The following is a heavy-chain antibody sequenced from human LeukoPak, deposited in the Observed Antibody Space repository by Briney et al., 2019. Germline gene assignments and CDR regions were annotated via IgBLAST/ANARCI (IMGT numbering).Heavy chain of an antibody. J-gene: IGHJ4*02. V-gene: IGHV3-30*03. CDR1: GFTFSSYG. Sequence: GGSLRLSCAASGFTFSSYGMHWVRQAPGKGLEWVAVISYDGSNKYYADSVKGRFTISRDNSKNTLYLQMNSLRAEDTAVYYCARLYYYGSGGDYWGQGTLVTVSS. D-gene: IGHD3-10*01. CDR3: ARLYYYGSGGDY. CDR2: ISYDGSNK.